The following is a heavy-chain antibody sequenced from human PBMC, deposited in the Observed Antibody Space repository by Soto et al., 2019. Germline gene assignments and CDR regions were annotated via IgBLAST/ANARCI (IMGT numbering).Heavy chain of an antibody. CDR1: GFSLTTSGVG. D-gene: IGHD2-8*02. J-gene: IGHJ3*01. CDR3: AHRLESGYCTGPSCRGAFDV. Sequence: QITLKKSGPTLVKPPQTLPLTCTFSGFSLTTSGVGVGGIRQPQGKALEWLALIYWDDDKRYSTSLKTRLTITKDTSKNQVLLTMTNMDPVDTATYCCAHRLESGYCTGPSCRGAFDVWGQGTMVSVSS. CDR2: IYWDDDK. V-gene: IGHV2-5*02.